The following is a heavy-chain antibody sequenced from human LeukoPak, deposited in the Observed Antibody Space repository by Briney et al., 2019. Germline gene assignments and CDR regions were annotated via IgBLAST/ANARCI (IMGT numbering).Heavy chain of an antibody. D-gene: IGHD3-10*01. V-gene: IGHV3-21*01. CDR1: GFTFSSYS. J-gene: IGHJ4*02. CDR2: ISSSSSYI. Sequence: GGSLRLSCAASGFTFSSYSMNWVRQAPGKGLEWVSSISSSSSYIYYADSVKGRFTISRDNAKNSLYLQMNSLRAEDTAVYYCAREEGHHYGSGNYWGQGTLVTVSS. CDR3: AREEGHHYGSGNY.